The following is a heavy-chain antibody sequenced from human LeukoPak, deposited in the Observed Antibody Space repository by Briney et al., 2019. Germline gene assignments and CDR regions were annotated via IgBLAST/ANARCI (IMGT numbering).Heavy chain of an antibody. D-gene: IGHD2-15*01. CDR3: ARNRAVVAAYYYYYYYMDV. Sequence: ASVKVSCKASGYTFTSYYMHWVRQAPGQGLEWMGIINPSGGSTSYAQKFQGRVTMTRDTSTSTVYMELSSLRSEDTAVYYCARNRAVVAAYYYYYYYMDVWGKGTTVTVSS. CDR1: GYTFTSYY. V-gene: IGHV1-46*01. J-gene: IGHJ6*03. CDR2: INPSGGST.